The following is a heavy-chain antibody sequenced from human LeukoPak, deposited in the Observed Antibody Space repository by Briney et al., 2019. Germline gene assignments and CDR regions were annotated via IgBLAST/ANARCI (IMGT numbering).Heavy chain of an antibody. V-gene: IGHV4-39*07. CDR3: ARDDRQYYGGNSV. D-gene: IGHD4-23*01. Sequence: PSETLSLTCTVSGGSISSSSYYWGWIRQPPGKGLEWIGSIYYSGSTYYNPSLKSRVTISVDTSKNQFSLKLSSVTAADTAVYYCARDDRQYYGGNSVWGQGTLVTVSS. CDR1: GGSISSSSYY. CDR2: IYYSGST. J-gene: IGHJ4*02.